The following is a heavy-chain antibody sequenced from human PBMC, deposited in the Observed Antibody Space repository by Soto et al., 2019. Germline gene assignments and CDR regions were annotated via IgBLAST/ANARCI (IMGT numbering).Heavy chain of an antibody. Sequence: GGSLRLSCAASGFTFDDYAMHWVRQAPGKGLEWVSGISWSSGNIDYADSVKGRFTVSRDNSKNTLYLQMNSLRAEDTAVYYCAKMYYDFWSGYPHQYYFDYWGQGTLVTVSS. D-gene: IGHD3-3*01. CDR1: GFTFDDYA. J-gene: IGHJ4*02. V-gene: IGHV3-9*01. CDR2: ISWSSGNI. CDR3: AKMYYDFWSGYPHQYYFDY.